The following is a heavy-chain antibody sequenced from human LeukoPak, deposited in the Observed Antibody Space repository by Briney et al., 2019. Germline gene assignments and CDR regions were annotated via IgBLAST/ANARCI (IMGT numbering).Heavy chain of an antibody. CDR1: GYSFSTYY. Sequence: GASVKVSCKASGYSFSTYYIHWVRQAPGQGLEWMGIINPTGGSTTYAQKFQGRVTMTRDTSTSTVYMELSSLRFEDTAVYYCARGGQEFDSWGQGTLVTVSA. V-gene: IGHV1-46*01. CDR3: ARGGQEFDS. CDR2: INPTGGST. J-gene: IGHJ5*01.